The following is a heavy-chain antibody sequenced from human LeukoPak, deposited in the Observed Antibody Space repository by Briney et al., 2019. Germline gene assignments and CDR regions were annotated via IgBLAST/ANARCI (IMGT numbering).Heavy chain of an antibody. CDR3: ASSPNYYDSSGYYSLDY. J-gene: IGHJ4*02. CDR2: INPNSGGT. V-gene: IGHV1-2*02. D-gene: IGHD3-22*01. CDR1: GYTFIGYY. Sequence: GASVEVSCKASGYTFIGYYIHWVRQAPGQGLEWMGWINPNSGGTNYAQKFQGRVTMTRDTSISTAYMELSRLRSDDTAVYYCASSPNYYDSSGYYSLDYWGQGTLVTVSS.